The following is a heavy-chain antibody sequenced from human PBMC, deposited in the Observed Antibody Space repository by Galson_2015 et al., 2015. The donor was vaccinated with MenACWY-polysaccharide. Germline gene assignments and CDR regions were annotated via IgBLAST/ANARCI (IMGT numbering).Heavy chain of an antibody. CDR1: GFTFSSYS. Sequence: LRLSCAASGFTFSSYSMTWVRPAPGQGLGWVSYLISGSNIIYYAASAKGRFTISRHNARNSMQLHMNSLRAEDTAVYYCARGGGPSLDYWGQGTLVTVSS. J-gene: IGHJ4*02. CDR3: ARGGGPSLDY. V-gene: IGHV3-48*01. CDR2: LISGSNII. D-gene: IGHD2-15*01.